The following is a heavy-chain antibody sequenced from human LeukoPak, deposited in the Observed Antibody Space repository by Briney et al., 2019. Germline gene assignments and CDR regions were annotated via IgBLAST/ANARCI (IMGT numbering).Heavy chain of an antibody. CDR2: INSISGEI. CDR3: AKVAIAALKDY. J-gene: IGHJ4*02. D-gene: IGHD6-13*01. Sequence: GGSLRLSCVASGFTFSYYSMNWVRQAPGKGLEWVSYINSISGEIWYADSVKGRFTISRDDAKNSLYLQMNSLRAEDTAVYYCAKVAIAALKDYWGQGTLVTVSS. V-gene: IGHV3-48*01. CDR1: GFTFSYYS.